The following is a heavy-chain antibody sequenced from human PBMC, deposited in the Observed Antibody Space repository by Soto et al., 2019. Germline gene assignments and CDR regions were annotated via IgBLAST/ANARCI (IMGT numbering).Heavy chain of an antibody. D-gene: IGHD3-22*01. Sequence: QVQLVESGGGVVQPGTSLRLSCAASGFAFRYHGIHWVRQARGKGLEWVAVTWSGGRGEYYADSVRGRFTISRDNSKTTVYLQMNSLRVEDTAVYYCATDDDTSSHYSLLDFRGQGTLVTVSS. CDR3: ATDDDTSSHYSLLDF. J-gene: IGHJ4*02. V-gene: IGHV3-33*01. CDR1: GFAFRYHG. CDR2: TWSGGRGE.